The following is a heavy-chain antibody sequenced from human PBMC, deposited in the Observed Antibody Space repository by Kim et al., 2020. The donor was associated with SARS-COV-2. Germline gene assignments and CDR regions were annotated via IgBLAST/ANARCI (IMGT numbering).Heavy chain of an antibody. CDR1: GFTFSNAW. CDR3: TTELPVAYCGGDCLY. J-gene: IGHJ4*02. CDR2: IKSKTDGGTT. V-gene: IGHV3-15*01. Sequence: GESLKISCAASGFTFSNAWMSWVRQAPGKGLEWVGRIKSKTDGGTTDYAAPVKGRFTISRDDSKNTLYLQMNSLKTEDTAVYYCTTELPVAYCGGDCLYWGQGTLVTVSS. D-gene: IGHD2-21*02.